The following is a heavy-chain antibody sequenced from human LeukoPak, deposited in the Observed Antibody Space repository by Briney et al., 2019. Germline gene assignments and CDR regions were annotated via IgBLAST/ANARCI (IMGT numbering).Heavy chain of an antibody. J-gene: IGHJ6*02. CDR1: GGSMSSYY. CDR3: AREGTARYYHGMDV. V-gene: IGHV4-59*01. D-gene: IGHD6-6*01. Sequence: PSEILSLTCTVSGGSMSSYYWSWIRQPPGKGLEWIGYIHYSGSTNYNPSLKSRVTISVDTSKNQFSLKVSSVTAADTAVYYCAREGTARYYHGMDVWGQGITVTVSS. CDR2: IHYSGST.